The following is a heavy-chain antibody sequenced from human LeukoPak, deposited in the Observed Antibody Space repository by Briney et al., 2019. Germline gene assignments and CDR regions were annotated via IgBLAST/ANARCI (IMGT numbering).Heavy chain of an antibody. CDR1: GDTFTDYH. D-gene: IGHD4-17*01. CDR2: MNPNSGNT. J-gene: IGHJ4*02. CDR3: ARARTTVTDY. V-gene: IGHV1-8*03. Sequence: ASVKVSCKSIGDTFTDYHIHWLRQAPGQGLEWMGWMNPNSGNTGYAQKFQGRVTITRNTSISTAYMELSSLRSEDTAVYYCARARTTVTDYWGQGTLVTVSS.